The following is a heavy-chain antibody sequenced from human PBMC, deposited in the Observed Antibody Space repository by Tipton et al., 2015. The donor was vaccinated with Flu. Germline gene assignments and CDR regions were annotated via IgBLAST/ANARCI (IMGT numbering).Heavy chain of an antibody. Sequence: QVQLVQSGAEVKTPGASVRVSCKIFGYNFANFYLHWVRQAPGQGLEWIGWINPDSGATDYAQKFRGRVTLTGDASINTAYMEMTGLKSDETAVYFCARAYVLLSFTYLDYWGQGTLVTVSS. D-gene: IGHD2-21*01. CDR1: GYNFANFY. CDR2: INPDSGAT. V-gene: IGHV1-2*02. CDR3: ARAYVLLSFTYLDY. J-gene: IGHJ4*02.